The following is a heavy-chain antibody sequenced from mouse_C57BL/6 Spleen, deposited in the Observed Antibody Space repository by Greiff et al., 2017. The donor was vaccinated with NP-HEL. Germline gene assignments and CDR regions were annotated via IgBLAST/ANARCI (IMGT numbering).Heavy chain of an antibody. CDR3: ARRGDYYGSYYFDY. V-gene: IGHV1-82*01. CDR2: IYPGDGDT. D-gene: IGHD1-1*01. Sequence: QVQLQQSGPELVKPGASVKISCKASGYAFSSSWLNWVKQRPGKRLEPIGRIYPGDGDTNYNGKFKGKATLTADKSYSTADMPLRSLTSENSAVDFCARRGDYYGSYYFDYGGEGATLAASS. CDR1: GYAFSSSW. J-gene: IGHJ2*01.